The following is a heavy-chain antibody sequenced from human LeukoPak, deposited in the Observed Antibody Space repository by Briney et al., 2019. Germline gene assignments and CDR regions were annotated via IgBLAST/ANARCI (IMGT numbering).Heavy chain of an antibody. J-gene: IGHJ3*02. CDR3: ARARVGCTNYAFDI. V-gene: IGHV3-53*01. Sequence: GGSLRLSCAASGFTVSSNYMSWVRQAPGKGLEWVSVIYSGGSTYYADSVKGRFTISRDNSKNTLHLQMNSLRAEDTAVYYCARARVGCTNYAFDIWGQGTMVTVSS. CDR2: IYSGGST. CDR1: GFTVSSNY. D-gene: IGHD2-8*01.